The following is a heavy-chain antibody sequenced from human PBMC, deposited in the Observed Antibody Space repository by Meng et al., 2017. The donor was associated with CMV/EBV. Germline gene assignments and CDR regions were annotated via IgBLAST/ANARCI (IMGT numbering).Heavy chain of an antibody. Sequence: ASVKVSCKASGYTFTGYYMHWVRQAPGQGLEGMGWINPNSGGTNYAQKFQGRVTMTRDTSISTAYMELSRLRSDDTAVYYCARDRRQRVKLRFPPEFDPWGQGTLVTVSS. CDR3: ARDRRQRVKLRFPPEFDP. V-gene: IGHV1-2*02. J-gene: IGHJ5*02. D-gene: IGHD3-3*01. CDR1: GYTFTGYY. CDR2: INPNSGGT.